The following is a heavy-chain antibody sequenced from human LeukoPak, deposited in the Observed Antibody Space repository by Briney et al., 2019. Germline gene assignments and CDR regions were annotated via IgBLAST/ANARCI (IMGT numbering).Heavy chain of an antibody. CDR3: ARAGGYASPIGI. Sequence: SETLSLTCTVSGGSISSYYWSWIRQPPGKGLEWIGYISYSGSTNYNPSLKSRVTISADTSKNQSSLKLTSVTAADTAVYYCARAGGYASPIGIWGQGTMVTVSS. CDR1: GGSISSYY. D-gene: IGHD5-12*01. J-gene: IGHJ3*02. V-gene: IGHV4-59*01. CDR2: ISYSGST.